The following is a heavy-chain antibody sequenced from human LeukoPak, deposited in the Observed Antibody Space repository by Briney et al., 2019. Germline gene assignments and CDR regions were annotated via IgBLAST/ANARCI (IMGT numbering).Heavy chain of an antibody. CDR2: ISSSSSYI. J-gene: IGHJ5*02. Sequence: GGSLRLSCAASGFTFSSYSMNWVRQAPGKGLEWVSSISSSSSYIYYADSVKGRFTISRDNAKNSLYLQMNSLRAEDTAVYYCAKDGNYSEEWLGGWFDPWGQGTLVTVSS. D-gene: IGHD6-19*01. CDR3: AKDGNYSEEWLGGWFDP. V-gene: IGHV3-21*04. CDR1: GFTFSSYS.